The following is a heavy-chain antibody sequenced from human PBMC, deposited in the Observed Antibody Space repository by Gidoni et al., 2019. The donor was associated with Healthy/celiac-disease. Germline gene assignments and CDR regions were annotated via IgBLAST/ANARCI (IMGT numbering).Heavy chain of an antibody. Sequence: QVTLKESGPVLVKPTETLPLTCTVSGFSLSNARMGVSWIRQPPGKALEWLAHIFSNDEKSYSTSLKSRLTISKDTSKSQVVLTMTNMDPVDTATYYCARTRIAVAGTNYYYYMDVWGKGTTVTVSS. D-gene: IGHD6-19*01. CDR3: ARTRIAVAGTNYYYYMDV. J-gene: IGHJ6*03. CDR1: GFSLSNARMG. CDR2: IFSNDEK. V-gene: IGHV2-26*01.